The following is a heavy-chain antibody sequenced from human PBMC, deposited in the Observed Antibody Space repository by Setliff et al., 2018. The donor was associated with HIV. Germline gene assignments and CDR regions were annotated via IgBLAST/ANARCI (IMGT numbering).Heavy chain of an antibody. D-gene: IGHD5-18*01. CDR2: INHSGGT. J-gene: IGHJ1*01. V-gene: IGHV4-34*01. CDR3: ARGGYSYGFGRHRAYFQY. CDR1: GGSFSAYY. Sequence: SETLSLTCAVYGGSFSAYYWSWILQTPGKGLEWIGEINHSGGTNYNPSLKSRVTMSVDTSKNQFSLKLSSVTAADTAVFYCARGGYSYGFGRHRAYFQYWGQGTQVTVSS.